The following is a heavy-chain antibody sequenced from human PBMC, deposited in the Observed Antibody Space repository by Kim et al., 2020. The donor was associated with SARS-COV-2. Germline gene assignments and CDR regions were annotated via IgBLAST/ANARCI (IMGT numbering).Heavy chain of an antibody. Sequence: RYSPSLKSRLTITKDTSKNQVVLTMTNMDPVDTATYYCAHSSGWASLFDYWGQGTLVTVSS. J-gene: IGHJ4*02. V-gene: IGHV2-5*01. CDR3: AHSSGWASLFDY. D-gene: IGHD6-19*01.